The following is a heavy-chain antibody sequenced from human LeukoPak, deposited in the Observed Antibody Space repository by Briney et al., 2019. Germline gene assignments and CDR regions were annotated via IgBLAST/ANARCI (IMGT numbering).Heavy chain of an antibody. CDR1: GYTFTSYA. CDR2: INAGNGNT. D-gene: IGHD2-15*01. J-gene: IGHJ5*02. Sequence: ASVKVSCKASGYTFTSYAMHWVRQAPGQRLEWMGWINAGNGNTKYSQKFQGRVTMTRNTSICTAYMELSSLRSEDTAVYYCARGRLAPKRGGPERNWFDPWGQGTLVTVSS. CDR3: ARGRLAPKRGGPERNWFDP. V-gene: IGHV1-3*01.